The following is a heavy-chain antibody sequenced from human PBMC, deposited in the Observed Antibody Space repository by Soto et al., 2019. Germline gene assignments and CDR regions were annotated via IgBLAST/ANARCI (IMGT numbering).Heavy chain of an antibody. J-gene: IGHJ4*02. CDR1: GYTFTSYA. CDR2: INAGNGNT. CDR3: SRDMGFGLHDD. Sequence: ASEKVSCKTSGYTFTSYARYWVRQAPRQRIEWMGWINAGNGNTKYSQKLQGRVTITRDTSASTAYMELSSLRSEDTAVYYYSRDMGFGLHDDSGQRTSVTVSS. D-gene: IGHD3-10*01. V-gene: IGHV1-3*01.